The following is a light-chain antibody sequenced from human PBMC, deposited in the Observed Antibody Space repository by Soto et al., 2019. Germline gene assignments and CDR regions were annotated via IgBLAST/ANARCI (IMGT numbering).Light chain of an antibody. V-gene: IGKV1-17*01. CDR3: QQYNSYPHT. CDR1: QGIGND. CDR2: AAS. J-gene: IGKJ4*01. Sequence: DIQMTQSPSSLSASVGDRVTITCRASQGIGNDLGWYQQKPGKAPKRLIYAASSLQSGVPSRFSGSESGTEFTLTISSLQPEDFATYYCQQYNSYPHTFGGGTKVEVK.